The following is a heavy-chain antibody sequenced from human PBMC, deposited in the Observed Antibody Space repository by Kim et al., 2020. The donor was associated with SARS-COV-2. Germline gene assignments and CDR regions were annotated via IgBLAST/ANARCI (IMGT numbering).Heavy chain of an antibody. J-gene: IGHJ6*02. Sequence: YYADSVKGRFTISRDNAKNSLYLQMNSLRAEDTAVYYCARGRKDSYGMDVWGQGTTVTVSS. CDR3: ARGRKDSYGMDV. V-gene: IGHV3-21*01.